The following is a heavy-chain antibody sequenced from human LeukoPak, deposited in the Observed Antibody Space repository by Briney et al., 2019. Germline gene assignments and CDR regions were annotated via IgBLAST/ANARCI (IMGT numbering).Heavy chain of an antibody. CDR2: ITGSGDTT. CDR3: AKWGDYDILTGYYVSDF. J-gene: IGHJ4*02. Sequence: PGASLRLSCAASGFIFRNYAMSWVRQAPGKGLEWVSAITGSGDTTYYADSVKGRFTISRDNSKNTLYVEMNTLRAEDTAVYYCAKWGDYDILTGYYVSDFWGQVTLVTVSS. D-gene: IGHD3-9*01. CDR1: GFIFRNYA. V-gene: IGHV3-23*01.